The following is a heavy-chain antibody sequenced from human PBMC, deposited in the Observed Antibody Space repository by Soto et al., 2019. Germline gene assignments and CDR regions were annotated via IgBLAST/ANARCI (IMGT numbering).Heavy chain of an antibody. D-gene: IGHD3-10*01. CDR3: AGRITMVRGLIIPEESNSFDP. J-gene: IGHJ5*02. V-gene: IGHV4-30-4*01. Sequence: QVQLQESGPGLVKPSQTLSLTCTVSGGSISSGNYYWSWIRQPPGKGLEWIGYIYYSGSTYYNPSHNSPVPSSVDTSNNPFPLNLISAPAADTAVYYCAGRITMVRGLIIPEESNSFDPSRQGTLVTFSS. CDR1: GGSISSGNYY. CDR2: IYYSGST.